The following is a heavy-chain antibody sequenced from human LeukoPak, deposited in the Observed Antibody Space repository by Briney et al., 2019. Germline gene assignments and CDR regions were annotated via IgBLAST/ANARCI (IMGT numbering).Heavy chain of an antibody. D-gene: IGHD3-10*01. J-gene: IGHJ4*02. V-gene: IGHV4-59*01. Sequence: SETLSLTCIVSGDSISSYYWSWIRQPPGKGLEWIGYTSHSGSTNSNPSLKSRVTISVDTSKNQFSLTLSSVTAADTAMYYCARAGKNSGSYDYWGQGTLVTVSS. CDR1: GDSISSYY. CDR3: ARAGKNSGSYDY. CDR2: TSHSGST.